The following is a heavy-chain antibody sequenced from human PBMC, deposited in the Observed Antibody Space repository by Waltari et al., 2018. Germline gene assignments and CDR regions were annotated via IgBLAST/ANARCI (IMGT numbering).Heavy chain of an antibody. D-gene: IGHD3-10*01. CDR2: MKPKRVNT. Sequence: QVQLVQSGAEVKKPGASVKVSCKASGYTFTSYDINWVRQATGQGLEWMVWMKPKRVNTGYAQKFQGRVTMTRNTSISTAYMELSSLRSEDTAVYYCARGLPILWFGELVFDYWGQGTLVTVSS. J-gene: IGHJ4*02. CDR3: ARGLPILWFGELVFDY. V-gene: IGHV1-8*01. CDR1: GYTFTSYD.